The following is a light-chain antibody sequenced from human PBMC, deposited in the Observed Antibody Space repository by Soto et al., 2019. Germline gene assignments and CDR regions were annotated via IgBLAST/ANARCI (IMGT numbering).Light chain of an antibody. V-gene: IGLV2-14*03. CDR2: DVI. CDR3: FSYTSTTIYV. J-gene: IGLJ1*01. Sequence: QSALTQPASVSGAPGQSITISCTGTSSDIGGYNYVSWYQHHPGKAPQLIIFDVINRPSGVSNRFSGSKSGNTASLTIFGLQAEDEADYYCFSYTSTTIYVVGSGTKVTVL. CDR1: SSDIGGYNY.